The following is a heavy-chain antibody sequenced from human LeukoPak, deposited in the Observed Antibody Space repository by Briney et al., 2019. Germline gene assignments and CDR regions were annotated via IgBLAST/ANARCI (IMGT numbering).Heavy chain of an antibody. V-gene: IGHV3-30*18. J-gene: IGHJ4*02. CDR3: AKDSLWSYKLFDY. D-gene: IGHD4/OR15-4a*01. CDR2: ISYDGSSK. CDR1: GFTFSSYG. Sequence: GGSLRLSCAASGFTFSSYGMHWVRQAPGKGLEWVAVISYDGSSKYYADSVKGRFTISRDNSKNTLYLQMNSLRAEDTAVYYCAKDSLWSYKLFDYWGQGTLVTVSS.